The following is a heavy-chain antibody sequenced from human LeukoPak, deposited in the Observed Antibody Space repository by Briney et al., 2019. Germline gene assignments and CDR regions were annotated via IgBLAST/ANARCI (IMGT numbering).Heavy chain of an antibody. CDR1: GGSISSSSYY. V-gene: IGHV4-39*07. CDR3: ARDNLPPPPYSSSWYGRGWFDP. Sequence: SETLSLTCTVSGGSISSSSYYWGWIRQPPGKGLEWIGSIYYSGSTYYNPSLKSRVTISVDTSKNQFSLKLSSVTAADPAVYYCARDNLPPPPYSSSWYGRGWFDPWGQGTLVTVSS. D-gene: IGHD6-13*01. CDR2: IYYSGST. J-gene: IGHJ5*02.